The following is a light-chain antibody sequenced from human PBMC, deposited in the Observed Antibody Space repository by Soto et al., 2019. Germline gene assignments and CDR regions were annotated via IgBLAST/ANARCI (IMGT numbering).Light chain of an antibody. J-gene: IGKJ1*01. CDR2: GTS. Sequence: EIVLTQSPGTLSLSPGERATLSCRASQSIGISYLAWYQQTPGQAPSLLIYGTSSSATVIPDRFSGRGSGTEFPLTISRLEHEDFAGYYCQQYSSSPGTFGQGTKVEI. V-gene: IGKV3-20*01. CDR3: QQYSSSPGT. CDR1: QSIGISY.